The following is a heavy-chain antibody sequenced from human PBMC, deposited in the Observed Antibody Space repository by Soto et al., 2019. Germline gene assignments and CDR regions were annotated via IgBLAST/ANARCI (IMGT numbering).Heavy chain of an antibody. D-gene: IGHD3-10*01. CDR2: ISHDGGT. Sequence: QVQLQQWGAGLLRPSETLSLTCAFYGGSFDDFYWSWVRQSPGKGLGWVGEISHDGGTNYSPSLASRASISVDTSKNQFPLHLRSVTAADTGLYYCARGQLVWYGDLTPYHRDMDVWGQGTTVTVSS. CDR3: ARGQLVWYGDLTPYHRDMDV. CDR1: GGSFDDFY. J-gene: IGHJ6*02. V-gene: IGHV4-34*02.